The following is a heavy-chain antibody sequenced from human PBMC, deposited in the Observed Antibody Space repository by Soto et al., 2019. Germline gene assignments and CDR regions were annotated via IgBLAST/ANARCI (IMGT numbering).Heavy chain of an antibody. CDR1: RGTFSSYA. D-gene: IGHD3-10*01. CDR2: IIPIFGTA. Sequence: QVQLVQSGAEVKKPGSSVKVSCKASRGTFSSYAISWVRQAPGQGLEWMGGIIPIFGTANYAQKFQGRVTITADESTSTAYMELSSLRSEDTAVYYCASSPRGITMVRGVISPYGMDVWGQGTTVTVSS. V-gene: IGHV1-69*01. J-gene: IGHJ6*02. CDR3: ASSPRGITMVRGVISPYGMDV.